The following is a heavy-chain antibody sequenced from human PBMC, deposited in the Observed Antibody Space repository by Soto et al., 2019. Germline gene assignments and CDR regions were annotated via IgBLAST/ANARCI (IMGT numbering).Heavy chain of an antibody. CDR2: ISYEGSKT. Sequence: QVQLVESGGGVVQPGRSLRLSCAASGFTFSDYGITWVRQAPGKGLEWVAVISYEGSKTYYADSVKGRFTISRDNSKNTLYLQMASLRPEDTAVYNCAKDHWAAYSGYAIRNDLDVWGQGTTVTVSS. J-gene: IGHJ6*02. CDR1: GFTFSDYG. V-gene: IGHV3-30*18. D-gene: IGHD5-12*01. CDR3: AKDHWAAYSGYAIRNDLDV.